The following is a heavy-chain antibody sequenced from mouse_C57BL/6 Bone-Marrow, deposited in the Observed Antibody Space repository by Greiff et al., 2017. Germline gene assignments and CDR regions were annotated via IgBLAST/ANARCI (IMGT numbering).Heavy chain of an antibody. CDR1: GYTFTSYG. V-gene: IGHV1-81*01. J-gene: IGHJ4*01. Sequence: QVQLQQSGAELARPGASVKLSCKASGYTFTSYGISWVKQRTGQGLEWIGEIYPRSGNSYYNEQFKGKATLTADKSSSTAYMELRSLTSEDSAVYFCASQDGGFYAMDYWGQGTSVTVSS. CDR3: ASQDGGFYAMDY. D-gene: IGHD3-2*02. CDR2: IYPRSGNS.